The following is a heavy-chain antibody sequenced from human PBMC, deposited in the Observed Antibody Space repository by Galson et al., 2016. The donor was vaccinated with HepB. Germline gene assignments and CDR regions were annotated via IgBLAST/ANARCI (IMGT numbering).Heavy chain of an antibody. J-gene: IGHJ4*02. Sequence: SLRLSCAASGFTLSGSAIHWVRQASGKGLEWVSTISRTAGRTYYADSVKGRFTISRDNSKNTLHLQMNSLRAEDTAVYYCAKDSGSSSWYGGYYFDVWGQGTLVTVSS. D-gene: IGHD6-13*01. V-gene: IGHV3-23*01. CDR2: ISRTAGRT. CDR3: AKDSGSSSWYGGYYFDV. CDR1: GFTLSGSA.